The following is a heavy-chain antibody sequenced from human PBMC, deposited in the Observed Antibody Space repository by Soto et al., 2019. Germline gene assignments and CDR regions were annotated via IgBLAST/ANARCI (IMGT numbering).Heavy chain of an antibody. CDR1: GFTFSSYE. V-gene: IGHV3-48*03. CDR2: ISSSGSTI. J-gene: IGHJ4*02. Sequence: EVQLVESGGGLVQPGGSLRLSCAASGFTFSSYEMNWVSQAPGKGLEWVSYISSSGSTIYYADSVKGRFTISRDNAKNSLYLQMNSLRAEDTAVYYCATAFRDGYPKDYWGQGTLVTVSS. CDR3: ATAFRDGYPKDY. D-gene: IGHD5-12*01.